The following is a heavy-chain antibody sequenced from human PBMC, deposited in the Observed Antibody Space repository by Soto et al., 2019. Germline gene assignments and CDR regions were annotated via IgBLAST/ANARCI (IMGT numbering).Heavy chain of an antibody. J-gene: IGHJ4*02. Sequence: GGSLRLSCAASGFTFSSYSMNWVRQAPGKGLEWVSSISSTANYIYYGDSMKGRFTISRDNAKNSLYLEMNSLRAEDTAVYYCARESEDLTSNFDYWGQGTLVTVSS. CDR1: GFTFSSYS. CDR3: ARESEDLTSNFDY. V-gene: IGHV3-21*06. CDR2: ISSTANYI.